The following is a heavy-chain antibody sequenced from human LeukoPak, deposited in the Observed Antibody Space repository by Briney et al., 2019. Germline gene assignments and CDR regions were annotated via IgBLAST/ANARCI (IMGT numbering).Heavy chain of an antibody. V-gene: IGHV4-34*01. CDR1: GGSFSGYY. Sequence: QASETLSLTCAVYGGSFSGYYWNWIRQPPGKGLEWIGEINHSGSTNYNPSLKSRVTISVDTSKNQFSLKLSSVTAADTAVYYCARDRRFIDYWGQGTLVTVSS. CDR3: ARDRRFIDY. D-gene: IGHD3-16*02. J-gene: IGHJ4*02. CDR2: INHSGST.